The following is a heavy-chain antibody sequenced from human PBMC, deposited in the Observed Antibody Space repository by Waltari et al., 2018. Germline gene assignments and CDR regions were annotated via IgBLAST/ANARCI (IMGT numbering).Heavy chain of an antibody. CDR2: IYYSGST. CDR1: GGSISSYY. Sequence: QVQLQESGPGLVKPSETLSLTCTVSGGSISSYYWSWIRQPPGKGLEWIGYIYYSGSTNYNPSLKSRVTISVDTSKNQFSLKLSSVTAADTAVYYCARVPSGSYYMIDYWGQGTLVTVSS. V-gene: IGHV4-59*01. J-gene: IGHJ4*02. D-gene: IGHD3-10*01. CDR3: ARVPSGSYYMIDY.